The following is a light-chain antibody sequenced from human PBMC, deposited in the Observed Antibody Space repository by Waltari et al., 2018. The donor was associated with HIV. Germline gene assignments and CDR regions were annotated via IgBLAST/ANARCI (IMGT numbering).Light chain of an antibody. Sequence: QSALSQPASVSGSFGQSITISCTGTSSDVGGYQHVPWYQQQPGKAPKLLISEVSNRPSGVSSRFSGSKSGNTASLTIFWLQAEDEADYYCSSYTNRDTVVFGGGTKLTVV. J-gene: IGLJ2*01. CDR2: EVS. V-gene: IGLV2-14*03. CDR1: SSDVGGYQH. CDR3: SSYTNRDTVV.